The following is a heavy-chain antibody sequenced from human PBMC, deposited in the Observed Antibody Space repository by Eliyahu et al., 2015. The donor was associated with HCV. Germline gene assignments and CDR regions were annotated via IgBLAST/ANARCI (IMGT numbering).Heavy chain of an antibody. J-gene: IGHJ6*02. Sequence: EVQLEESGGGLVXPGGSLRLSCAASGFTFINAXMXWVXXAPGKGLEGVGRIKRKTDGGTTDYAAPVKGRFTISRDDSRNTLYLEMNSLETEDTGVYYCTTAGSHFYGSGNYFIDFTINGMDVWGQGTTVTVSS. D-gene: IGHD3-10*01. CDR3: TTAGSHFYGSGNYFIDFTINGMDV. CDR1: GFTFINAX. CDR2: IKRKTDGGTT. V-gene: IGHV3-15*01.